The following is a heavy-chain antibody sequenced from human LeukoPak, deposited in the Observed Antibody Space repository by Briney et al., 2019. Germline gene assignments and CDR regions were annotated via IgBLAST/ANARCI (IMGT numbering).Heavy chain of an antibody. CDR3: ARVTSWFDY. CDR1: GFTFSTYA. D-gene: IGHD2-2*01. CDR2: ISGSGGST. V-gene: IGHV3-23*01. J-gene: IGHJ4*01. Sequence: PGGSLRLSCAASGFTFSTYAMSWVRQAPGKGLEWVSAISGSGGSTYYADSVKGRFTISRDNAKNSLYLQMNSLGDEDTAFYYCARVTSWFDYWGQGTLVTVSS.